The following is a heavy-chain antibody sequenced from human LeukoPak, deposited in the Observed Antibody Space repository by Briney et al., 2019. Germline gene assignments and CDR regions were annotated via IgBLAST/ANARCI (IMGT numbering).Heavy chain of an antibody. CDR2: INPNSGGT. CDR1: GYTFTGYY. J-gene: IGHJ4*02. V-gene: IGHV1-2*02. Sequence: ASVKVSCKASGYTFTGYYMHWVRQAPGQGLEWMGWINPNSGGTNYAQKFQGRVTMTRDTSISTAYMELSRLRSDDTAMYYCARDNSLWFGETVFDYWGQGTLVTVSS. CDR3: ARDNSLWFGETVFDY. D-gene: IGHD3-10*01.